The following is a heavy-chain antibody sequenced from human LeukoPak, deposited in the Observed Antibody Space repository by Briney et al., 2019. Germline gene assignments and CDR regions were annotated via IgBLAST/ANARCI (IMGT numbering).Heavy chain of an antibody. V-gene: IGHV1-2*02. CDR2: IHSTSGGT. Sequence: ASVKVSCKASGSIFTDYYMPWVRQAPGQGLGWMGWIHSTSGGTNYAQNFQGRVTMTRDTYISTAYMDLTSLTSDDTAVYYCASPSGILSNTYAHWGQGTLVTGSS. CDR1: GSIFTDYY. J-gene: IGHJ4*02. CDR3: ASPSGILSNTYAH. D-gene: IGHD3-10*01.